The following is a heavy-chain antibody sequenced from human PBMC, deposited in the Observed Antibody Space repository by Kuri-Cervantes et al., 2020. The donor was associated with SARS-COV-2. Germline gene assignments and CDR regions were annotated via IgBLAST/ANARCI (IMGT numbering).Heavy chain of an antibody. Sequence: GSLRLSCSVSGYFISNGYYWGWIRQSPGKGLEWIASMYHSGTTFYNPSLKSRVTISVDTSKNQFSLKLSSVTAADTAVYYCARQGVVVPAAIGDAFDIWGQGTMVTVSS. V-gene: IGHV4-38-2*02. CDR1: GYFISNGYY. CDR3: ARQGVVVPAAIGDAFDI. D-gene: IGHD2-2*02. J-gene: IGHJ3*02. CDR2: MYHSGTT.